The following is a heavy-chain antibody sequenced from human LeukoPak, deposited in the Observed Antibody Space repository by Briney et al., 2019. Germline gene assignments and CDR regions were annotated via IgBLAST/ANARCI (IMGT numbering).Heavy chain of an antibody. CDR1: GGSISSYY. D-gene: IGHD5-12*01. CDR3: ARQGGSGYFDY. CDR2: MYYSGST. J-gene: IGHJ4*02. V-gene: IGHV4-59*08. Sequence: KPSETLSLNCTVSGGSISSYYWSWIQQPPGKGLEWIGYMYYSGSTNYNPSLKSRVTISVDTSKNQFSLKLSSVTAADTAVYYCARQGGSGYFDYWGQGTLVTVSP.